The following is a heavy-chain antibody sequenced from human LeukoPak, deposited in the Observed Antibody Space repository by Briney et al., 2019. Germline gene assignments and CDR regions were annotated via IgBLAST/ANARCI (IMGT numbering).Heavy chain of an antibody. CDR1: GYTFTGYY. Sequence: ASVKVSCKASGYTFTGYYMHWVRQAPGQGREWMGWINPNSGGTNYAQKFQGRVTMTRDTSISTAYMERSRLRSDDTAVYYCARRYFGSGSYYTDYWGQGTLVTVSS. V-gene: IGHV1-2*02. J-gene: IGHJ4*02. D-gene: IGHD3-10*01. CDR2: INPNSGGT. CDR3: ARRYFGSGSYYTDY.